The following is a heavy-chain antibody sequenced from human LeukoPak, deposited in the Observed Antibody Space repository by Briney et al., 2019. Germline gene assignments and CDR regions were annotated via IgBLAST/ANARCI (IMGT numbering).Heavy chain of an antibody. D-gene: IGHD3-3*01. CDR2: ISGSGGST. CDR1: GFTFSSYA. CDR3: AKDPGVRFLEWLFYY. Sequence: GGSLRLSCEASGFTFSSYAMSWVRQAPGKGLEWVSAISGSGGSTYYADSVKGRFTISRDNSKNTLYLQMNSLRAEDTAVYYCAKDPGVRFLEWLFYYWGQGTLVTVSS. V-gene: IGHV3-23*01. J-gene: IGHJ4*02.